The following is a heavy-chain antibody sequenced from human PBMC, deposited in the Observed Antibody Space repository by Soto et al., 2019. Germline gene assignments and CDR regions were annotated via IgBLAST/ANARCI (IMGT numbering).Heavy chain of an antibody. CDR3: ARDYDFWSGPFDY. Sequence: GGPLRLSCAASGFTFSSYGMHWVRQAPGKGLEWVAVIFYDGSNKYYADSVKGRFTISRDYFKNTLYLQMNSLRAEDTAVYYCARDYDFWSGPFDYWGQGTLVTVSS. J-gene: IGHJ4*02. CDR1: GFTFSSYG. CDR2: IFYDGSNK. V-gene: IGHV3-33*01. D-gene: IGHD3-3*01.